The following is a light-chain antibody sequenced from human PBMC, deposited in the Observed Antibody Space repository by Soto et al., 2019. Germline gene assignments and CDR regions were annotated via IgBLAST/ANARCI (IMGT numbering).Light chain of an antibody. CDR3: QQYGGSPPIT. V-gene: IGKV3-20*01. Sequence: EIVLTQSPGTLSLSPGERATLSCRASETVSSGYLAWYQQKPGQAPRLLIYGASNRASGIPDRFSGSGSGTDFTLTISRLEPGDFAVYYCQQYGGSPPITFGQGTRLEIK. J-gene: IGKJ5*01. CDR2: GAS. CDR1: ETVSSGY.